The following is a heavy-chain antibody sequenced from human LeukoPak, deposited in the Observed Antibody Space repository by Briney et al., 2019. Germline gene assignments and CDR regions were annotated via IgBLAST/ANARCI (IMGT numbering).Heavy chain of an antibody. D-gene: IGHD3-3*01. Sequence: PSETLSLTCTVSGYSISSGYYWGWIRQPPGKGLEWIGSFYYSGTTYNNPSLKSRVTISVDTSKNQFSLKLSSVTAADTAVYYCAFWSGYYSGSGEYNWGQGALVTVSS. V-gene: IGHV4-38-2*02. J-gene: IGHJ4*02. CDR1: GYSISSGYY. CDR3: AFWSGYYSGSGEYN. CDR2: FYYSGTT.